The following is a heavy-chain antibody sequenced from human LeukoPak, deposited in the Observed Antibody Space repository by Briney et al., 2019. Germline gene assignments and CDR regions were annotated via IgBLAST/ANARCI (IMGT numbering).Heavy chain of an antibody. V-gene: IGHV1-46*01. CDR1: GYTFTSYY. Sequence: GASVKVSCKASGYTFTSYYIHWVREAPGQGLEWMGVVHPSGGSTRYSPKFQGRVTMTRDTSTSTVHMELSSLRLEDTATYYCSRGKSVSVPSIQDVSAGYWGEGALVTVSS. CDR3: SRGKSVSVPSIQDVSAGY. D-gene: IGHD6-19*01. J-gene: IGHJ4*02. CDR2: VHPSGGST.